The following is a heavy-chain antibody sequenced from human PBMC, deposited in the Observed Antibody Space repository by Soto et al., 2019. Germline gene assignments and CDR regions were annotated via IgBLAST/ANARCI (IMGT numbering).Heavy chain of an antibody. D-gene: IGHD3-3*01. Sequence: ASETLSLTCAVSGYSISSGYYWGWIRQPPGKGLEWIGSIYHSGSTYYNPSLKSRVTISVDTSKNQFSLKLSSVTAADTAVYYCARVPYDFWSGYLARDHNNWFDPWGQGTLVTVSS. J-gene: IGHJ5*02. V-gene: IGHV4-38-2*01. CDR3: ARVPYDFWSGYLARDHNNWFDP. CDR1: GYSISSGYY. CDR2: IYHSGST.